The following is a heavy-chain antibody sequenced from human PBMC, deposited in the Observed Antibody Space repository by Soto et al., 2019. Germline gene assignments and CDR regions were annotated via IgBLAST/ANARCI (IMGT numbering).Heavy chain of an antibody. J-gene: IGHJ6*02. CDR3: ARDGREASGMDV. CDR1: GGSISSHH. V-gene: IGHV4-59*11. D-gene: IGHD1-26*01. CDR2: IYYRGST. Sequence: SETLSLTCTVSGGSISSHHWSWVRQAPGKGLEWIGHIYYRGSTTYNPSLRSRSTISVDTSNNQFSLKLNSVTTADTAVYYCARDGREASGMDVWGQGTQVTVYS.